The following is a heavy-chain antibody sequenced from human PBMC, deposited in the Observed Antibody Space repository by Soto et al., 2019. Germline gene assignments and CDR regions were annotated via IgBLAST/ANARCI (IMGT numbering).Heavy chain of an antibody. V-gene: IGHV5-10-1*01. D-gene: IGHD5-18*01. J-gene: IGHJ6*02. CDR2: IDPSDSYT. Sequence: PGESLKISCKGSGYSFTSYWISWVRQMPGKGLEWMGRIDPSDSYTNYSPSFQGHVTISADKSISTAYLQWSSLKASDTAMYYCARHLTHGYRDPYYYYGMDVWGQGTTVTVSS. CDR3: ARHLTHGYRDPYYYYGMDV. CDR1: GYSFTSYW.